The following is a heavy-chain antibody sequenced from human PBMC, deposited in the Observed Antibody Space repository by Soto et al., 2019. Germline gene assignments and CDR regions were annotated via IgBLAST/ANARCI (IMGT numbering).Heavy chain of an antibody. Sequence: PSETLSLTCAVSGGSISSSNWWSWVRQPPGKGLGWIGEIYHSGSTNYNPSLKSRATISVDKSKNQFSLKLSSVTAADTAVYYCARGFIGVTGTTDYYYGMDVWGQGTTVTVSS. CDR3: ARGFIGVTGTTDYYYGMDV. J-gene: IGHJ6*02. D-gene: IGHD1-20*01. V-gene: IGHV4-4*02. CDR1: GGSISSSNW. CDR2: IYHSGST.